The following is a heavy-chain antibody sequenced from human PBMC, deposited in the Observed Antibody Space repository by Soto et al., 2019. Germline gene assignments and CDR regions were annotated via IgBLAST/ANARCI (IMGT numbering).Heavy chain of an antibody. V-gene: IGHV2-26*01. CDR1: GFSLSNARMG. CDR3: ARDYDSSGSDV. J-gene: IGHJ6*02. Sequence: QVTLKESGPVLVKPTEPLTLTCTVSGFSLSNARMGVSWIRQPPGQALEWLAHICSNDEKSYSTSLKSRLTISKDTSKSQVVLTMTNMDPVDTSTYYCARDYDSSGSDVWGQGTTVTVSS. CDR2: ICSNDEK. D-gene: IGHD3-22*01.